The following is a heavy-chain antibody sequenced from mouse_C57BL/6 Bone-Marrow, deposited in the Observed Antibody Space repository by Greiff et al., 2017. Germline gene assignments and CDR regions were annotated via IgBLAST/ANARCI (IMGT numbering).Heavy chain of an antibody. CDR1: GYTFTDYY. Sequence: VQLQQSGPVLVKPGASVKMSCKASGYTFTDYYMNWVKQSHGKSLEWIGVINPYNGGTSYNQKFKGKATLTVDKSSSPAYMELNSLTSEDSAVYYCARSYWYFDVWGTGTTVTVSS. CDR2: INPYNGGT. J-gene: IGHJ1*03. V-gene: IGHV1-19*01. CDR3: ARSYWYFDV.